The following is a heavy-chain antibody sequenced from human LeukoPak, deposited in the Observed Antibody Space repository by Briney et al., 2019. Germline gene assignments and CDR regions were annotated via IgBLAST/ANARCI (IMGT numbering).Heavy chain of an antibody. J-gene: IGHJ4*02. V-gene: IGHV4-61*02. D-gene: IGHD6-19*01. Sequence: PSETLSLTCTVSGGSISSGTYYWSWIRQPAGKGLEWIGRIYTTGGTVYNPSLSSRLTISIDTSKNQFSLKLRSVTAADTAMYYCARHDPGIAMAGTNYFDYWGQGTLVPVSS. CDR2: IYTTGGT. CDR3: ARHDPGIAMAGTNYFDY. CDR1: GGSISSGTYY.